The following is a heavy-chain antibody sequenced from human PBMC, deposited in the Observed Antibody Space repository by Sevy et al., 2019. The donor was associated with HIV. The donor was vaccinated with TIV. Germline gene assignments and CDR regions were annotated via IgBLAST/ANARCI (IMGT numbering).Heavy chain of an antibody. V-gene: IGHV3-15*01. D-gene: IGHD6-13*01. J-gene: IGHJ4*02. Sequence: WGYLRLSCAASGFTFSNAWMSWVRQAPGKGLEWVGRIKGKIYDGTIDYAAPVKGRFTISRDDSKNTLYLQMNSLKTEDTAVYYRTTDSWSQEDYYDYWGQGTLVPVSS. CDR3: TTDSWSQEDYYDY. CDR2: IKGKIYDGTI. CDR1: GFTFSNAW.